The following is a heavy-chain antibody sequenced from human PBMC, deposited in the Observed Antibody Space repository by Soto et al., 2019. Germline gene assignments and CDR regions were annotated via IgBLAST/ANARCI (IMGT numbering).Heavy chain of an antibody. J-gene: IGHJ5*02. CDR2: ISYDGSNK. D-gene: IGHD6-13*01. V-gene: IGHV3-30-3*01. CDR1: GFTFSSYA. Sequence: QVQLVESGGGVFQPGRSLRLSCAASGFTFSSYAMHWVRQAPGKGLEWVAVISYDGSNKYYADSVKGRFTISRDNSKTMLYLQMNSLRAEDTAVYYCASDTAAAGTRWFDPWGKGTLVTVSS. CDR3: ASDTAAAGTRWFDP.